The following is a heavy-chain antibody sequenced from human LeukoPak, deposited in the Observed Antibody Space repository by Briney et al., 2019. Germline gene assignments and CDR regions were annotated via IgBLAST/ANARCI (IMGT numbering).Heavy chain of an antibody. V-gene: IGHV4-39*01. CDR1: GGSISSSNYY. CDR2: TYYSGST. J-gene: IGHJ4*02. CDR3: ARHGPLRTLDY. D-gene: IGHD3/OR15-3a*01. Sequence: SETLSLTCTVSGGSISSSNYYWGWIRQPPGKGLEWIGTTYYSGSTYYNPSLKSRVTISEDTSKNQFSLKLSSVTAADTAVYYCARHGPLRTLDYWGQGTLVTVSS.